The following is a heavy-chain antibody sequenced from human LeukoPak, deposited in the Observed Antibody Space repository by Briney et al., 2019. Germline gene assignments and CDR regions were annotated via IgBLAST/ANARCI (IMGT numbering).Heavy chain of an antibody. J-gene: IGHJ5*02. CDR2: INHSGST. CDR1: GGSISSYY. V-gene: IGHV4-34*01. CDR3: ARGLAIS. D-gene: IGHD3-9*01. Sequence: SETLSLTCTVSGGSISSYYWSWIRQPPGKGLEWIGEINHSGSTNYNPSLKSRVTISVDTSKNQFSLKLSSVTAADTAVYYCARGLAISWGQGTLVTVSS.